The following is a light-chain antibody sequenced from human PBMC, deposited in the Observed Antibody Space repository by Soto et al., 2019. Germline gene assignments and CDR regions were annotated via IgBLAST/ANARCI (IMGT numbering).Light chain of an antibody. Sequence: DIQMTQSPSTLSASVGDRVTITCRASQSISSWLACYQQKPGKATKLLIYKASSLESRVPSRFSCSGSVTEFPLILSSRQPADLSFYYCQQYTTYPTWSFGPGTNVEVK. V-gene: IGKV1-5*03. CDR1: QSISSW. CDR2: KAS. CDR3: QQYTTYPTWS. J-gene: IGKJ1*01.